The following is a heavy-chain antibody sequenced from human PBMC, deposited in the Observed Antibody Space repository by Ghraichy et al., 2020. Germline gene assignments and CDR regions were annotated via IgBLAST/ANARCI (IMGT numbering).Heavy chain of an antibody. V-gene: IGHV3-23*01. D-gene: IGHD3-9*01. Sequence: GGSLRLSCAASGFTFSSYAMSWVRQAPGKGLEWVSAISGSGGSTYYADSVKGRFTISRDNSKNTLYLQMNSLRAEDTAVYYCAKDNDILTGYFDFDYWGQGTLVTVSS. CDR3: AKDNDILTGYFDFDY. CDR2: ISGSGGST. CDR1: GFTFSSYA. J-gene: IGHJ4*02.